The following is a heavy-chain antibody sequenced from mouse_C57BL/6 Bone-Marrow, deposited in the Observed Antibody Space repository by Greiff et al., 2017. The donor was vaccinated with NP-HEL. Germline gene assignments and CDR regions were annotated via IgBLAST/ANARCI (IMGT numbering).Heavy chain of an antibody. Sequence: VHLVESGPGLVQPSQSLSITCTVSGFSLTSYGVHWVRQSPGKGLEWLGVIWRGGSTDYNAAFMSRLSITKDNSKSQVFFKMNSLQADDTAIYYCAKSEDSSGHYAMDYWGQGTSVTVSS. CDR3: AKSEDSSGHYAMDY. CDR1: GFSLTSYG. J-gene: IGHJ4*01. D-gene: IGHD3-2*02. V-gene: IGHV2-5*01. CDR2: IWRGGST.